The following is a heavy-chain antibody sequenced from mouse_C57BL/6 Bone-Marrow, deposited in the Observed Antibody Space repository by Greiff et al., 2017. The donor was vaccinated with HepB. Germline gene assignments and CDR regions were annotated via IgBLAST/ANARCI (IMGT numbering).Heavy chain of an antibody. J-gene: IGHJ4*01. D-gene: IGHD1-1*01. V-gene: IGHV14-4*01. CDR3: TLYYGSSHYYAMDY. Sequence: DVQLQESGAELVRPGASVKLSCTASGFNIKDDYMHWVKQRPEQGLEWIGWIDPENGDTEYASKFQGKATITADTSSNTAYLQLSSLTSEDTAVYYCTLYYGSSHYYAMDYWGQGTSVTVSS. CDR1: GFNIKDDY. CDR2: IDPENGDT.